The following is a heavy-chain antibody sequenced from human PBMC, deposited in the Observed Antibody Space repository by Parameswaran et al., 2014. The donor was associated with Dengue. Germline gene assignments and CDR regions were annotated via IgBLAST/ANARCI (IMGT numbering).Heavy chain of an antibody. V-gene: IGHV1-2*02. D-gene: IGHD3-3*01. CDR2: INPNSGAT. J-gene: IGHJ4*02. Sequence: WVRQAPGQGLEWMGWINPNSGATNYAQRFQGRVTMTRDTSISTAYIELSRLRLDDTAVYYCARERDVWSGYTGLGYWGQGTLVTVSS. CDR3: ARERDVWSGYTGLGY.